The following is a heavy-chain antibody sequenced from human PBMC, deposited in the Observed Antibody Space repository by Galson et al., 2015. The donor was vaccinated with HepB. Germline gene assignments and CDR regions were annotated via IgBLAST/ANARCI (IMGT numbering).Heavy chain of an antibody. CDR3: AREVGGDYENVDAFDI. D-gene: IGHD4-17*01. J-gene: IGHJ3*02. CDR2: ISYVGSNK. V-gene: IGHV3-30*03. CDR1: GFTFSNYG. Sequence: SLRLSCAASGFTFSNYGIHWVRQAPGKGLEWMAVISYVGSNKYYADSVKGRFTISRDNSKNTLYLQMNSLRAEDTAVYYCAREVGGDYENVDAFDIWGQGTMVTVSS.